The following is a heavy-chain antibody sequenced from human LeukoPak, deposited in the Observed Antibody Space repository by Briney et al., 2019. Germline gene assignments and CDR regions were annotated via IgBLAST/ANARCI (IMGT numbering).Heavy chain of an antibody. Sequence: SETLSLTCTVSDGSISSYYWSWIRQPAGKGLEWIGRIYSSGSTNYNPSLKSRVTMSVDTSKNQFSLKLSSVTAADTAVYYCARDRYDSVYNWFDPWGQGTLVTVSS. CDR2: IYSSGST. CDR1: DGSISSYY. J-gene: IGHJ5*02. V-gene: IGHV4-4*07. D-gene: IGHD3-22*01. CDR3: ARDRYDSVYNWFDP.